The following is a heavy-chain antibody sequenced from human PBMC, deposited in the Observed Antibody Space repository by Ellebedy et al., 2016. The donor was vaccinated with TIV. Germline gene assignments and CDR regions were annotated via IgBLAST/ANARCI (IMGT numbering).Heavy chain of an antibody. Sequence: GESLKISXAASGFTFSRYWMYWIRQAPGKGLEWVSYISSSGASVYYADSVKGRFTISRDNANNSLFLQMNSLRAEDTAVYYCARDASLGYYYYYMDVWGKGTTVTVAS. V-gene: IGHV3-11*01. CDR2: ISSSGASV. D-gene: IGHD6-6*01. J-gene: IGHJ6*03. CDR3: ARDASLGYYYYYMDV. CDR1: GFTFSRYW.